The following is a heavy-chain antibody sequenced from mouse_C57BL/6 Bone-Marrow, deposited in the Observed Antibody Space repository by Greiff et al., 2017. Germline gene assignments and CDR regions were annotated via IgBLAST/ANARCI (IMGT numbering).Heavy chain of an antibody. CDR1: GYTFTSYG. CDR2: ISPRSGNT. CDR3: ANYGSSLHYYAMDY. D-gene: IGHD1-1*01. Sequence: QVQLQQSGAELARPGASVKLSCKASGYTFTSYGIRWVKQRTGQGLEWIGEISPRSGNTYYNEKFKGKATLTADKSSSTAYMELRSLTSEDSAVYFCANYGSSLHYYAMDYWGQGTSGTGSS. V-gene: IGHV1-81*01. J-gene: IGHJ4*01.